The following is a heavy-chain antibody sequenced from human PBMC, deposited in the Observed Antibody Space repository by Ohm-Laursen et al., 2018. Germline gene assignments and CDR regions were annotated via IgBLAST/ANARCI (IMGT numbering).Heavy chain of an antibody. CDR2: INHSGVT. J-gene: IGHJ4*02. D-gene: IGHD6-19*01. V-gene: IGHV4-34*01. CDR1: GGSFSGNY. CDR3: AREGAVAGNFDY. Sequence: GTLSLTCAVYGGSFSGNYWSWIRQPLGKGLEWIGEINHSGVTNYNPSLKSQVTISVDTSKNQFSLKLSSVTAADTAVYYCAREGAVAGNFDYWGQGILVTVSS.